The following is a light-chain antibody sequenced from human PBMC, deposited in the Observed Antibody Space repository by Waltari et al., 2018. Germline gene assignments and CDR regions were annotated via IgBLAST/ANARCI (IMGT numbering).Light chain of an antibody. Sequence: QAVVTQEPSLTVSPGGTVTLTCGSTTGPVPSGHYPYWFQQKPGQAPRTLIFDTSHRHAWTPARFSGSLLGGKAALTLSGAQPEDEAEYYCLLSYNDDRSVFGGGTKLTVL. CDR1: TGPVPSGHY. V-gene: IGLV7-46*01. CDR3: LLSYNDDRSV. CDR2: DTS. J-gene: IGLJ3*02.